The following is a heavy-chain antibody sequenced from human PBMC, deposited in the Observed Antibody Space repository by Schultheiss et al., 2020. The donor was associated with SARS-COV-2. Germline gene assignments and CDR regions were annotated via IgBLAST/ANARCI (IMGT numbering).Heavy chain of an antibody. Sequence: GESLKISCAASGFTFSSYSMNWVRQAPGKGLEWVSYISSSSSTIYYADSVKGRFTISRDNAKNSLYLQMNSLRDEDTAVYYCARDRDYGADYWGQGTLVTVSS. V-gene: IGHV3-48*02. CDR1: GFTFSSYS. J-gene: IGHJ4*02. CDR2: ISSSSSTI. CDR3: ARDRDYGADY. D-gene: IGHD4-17*01.